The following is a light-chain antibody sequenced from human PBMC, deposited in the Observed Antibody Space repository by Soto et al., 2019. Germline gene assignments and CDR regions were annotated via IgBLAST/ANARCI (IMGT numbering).Light chain of an antibody. J-gene: IGKJ2*01. CDR1: QSVSRN. V-gene: IGKV3-15*01. CDR3: QQYHNWPYT. CDR2: GAA. Sequence: EIAMTQSPVTLSVSPGERVTLSCRASQSVSRNLAWYQQRPGQAPRLLIYGAATRATGIPTRVSGSGSGTEFTLTLSSLHSEDFAVYYCQQYHNWPYTFGQGTKLEIK.